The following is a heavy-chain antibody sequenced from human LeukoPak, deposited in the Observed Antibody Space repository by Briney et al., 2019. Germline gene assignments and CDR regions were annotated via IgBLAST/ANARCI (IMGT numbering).Heavy chain of an antibody. CDR2: INHSGST. CDR3: ARGQVRFLEWLYDY. D-gene: IGHD3-3*01. J-gene: IGHJ4*02. CDR1: GGSFGGYY. Sequence: SETLSLTCAVYGGSFGGYYWSWIRQPPGKGLEWIGEINHSGSTNYNPSLKSRVTISVDTSKNQFSLKLSSVTAADTAVYYCARGQVRFLEWLYDYWGQGTLVTVSS. V-gene: IGHV4-34*01.